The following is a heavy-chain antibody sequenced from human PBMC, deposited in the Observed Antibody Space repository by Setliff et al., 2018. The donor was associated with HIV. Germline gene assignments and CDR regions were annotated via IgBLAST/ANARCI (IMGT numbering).Heavy chain of an antibody. Sequence: GGSLSLSCVGSGFMFNDYGMSWVRQAPGKGLEWVAGISWDGIKTTYGDSVRGRFTISRDNVEKAVYLQMNRLRNEDTARYYCARDHYLGLDYWGQGSLVTVSS. CDR3: ARDHYLGLDY. CDR1: GFMFNDYG. V-gene: IGHV3-20*04. J-gene: IGHJ4*02. D-gene: IGHD7-27*01. CDR2: ISWDGIKT.